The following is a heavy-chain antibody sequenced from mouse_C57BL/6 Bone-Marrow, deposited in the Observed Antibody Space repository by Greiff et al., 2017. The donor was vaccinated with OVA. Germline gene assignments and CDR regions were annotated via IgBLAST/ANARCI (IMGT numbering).Heavy chain of an antibody. J-gene: IGHJ3*01. CDR3: AVYYDWRAY. CDR2: INPSTGGT. D-gene: IGHD2-4*01. Sequence: EVKLMESGPELVKPGASVKISCKASGYSFTGYYMNWVKQSPEKSLEWIGEINPSTGGTTYNQKFKAKATLTVDKSSSTAYMQLKSLTSEDSAVYYCAVYYDWRAYWGQGTLVTVSA. V-gene: IGHV1-42*01. CDR1: GYSFTGYY.